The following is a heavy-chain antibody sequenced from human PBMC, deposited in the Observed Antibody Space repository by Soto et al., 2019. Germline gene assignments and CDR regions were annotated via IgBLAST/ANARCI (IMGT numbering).Heavy chain of an antibody. D-gene: IGHD6-6*01. CDR3: AKDQVAARQPDAFDI. Sequence: GGSLRLSCAASGFTFSSYAMSWVRQAPGKGLEWVSAISGSGGSTYYADSVKGRFTTSRDNSKNTLYLQMNSLRAEDTAAYYCAKDQVAARQPDAFDIWGQGTMVTVSS. V-gene: IGHV3-23*01. J-gene: IGHJ3*02. CDR2: ISGSGGST. CDR1: GFTFSSYA.